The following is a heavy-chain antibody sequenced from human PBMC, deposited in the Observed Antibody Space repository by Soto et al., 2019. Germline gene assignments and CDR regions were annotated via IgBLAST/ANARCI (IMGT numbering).Heavy chain of an antibody. J-gene: IGHJ4*02. D-gene: IGHD3-10*01. CDR1: GGSFSGYY. CDR2: INHSGST. CDR3: ARGELEMATDY. Sequence: KPSETLSLTCAVYGGSFSGYYWSWIRQPPGKGLEWIGEINHSGSTNYNPSLKSRVTISVDTSKNQFSLKLSSVTAADTAVYYCARGELEMATDYWGQGTLVTVSS. V-gene: IGHV4-34*01.